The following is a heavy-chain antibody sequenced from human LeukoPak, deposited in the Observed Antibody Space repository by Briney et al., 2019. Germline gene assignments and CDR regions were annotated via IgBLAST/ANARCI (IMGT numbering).Heavy chain of an antibody. V-gene: IGHV3-23*01. Sequence: GGSLRLSCAASGFTFSSYSMNWVRQAPGKGLEWVSAISGNGDATYYVDSVKGRLTISRDNSKNTLYLQMNSLRAEDTAVYYCARGLELFGYWGQGTPVTVAS. CDR2: ISGNGDAT. J-gene: IGHJ4*02. CDR3: ARGLELFGY. CDR1: GFTFSSYS. D-gene: IGHD1-7*01.